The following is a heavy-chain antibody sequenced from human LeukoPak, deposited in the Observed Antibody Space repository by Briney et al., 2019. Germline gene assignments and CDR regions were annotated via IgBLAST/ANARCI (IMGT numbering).Heavy chain of an antibody. CDR1: GGSISSYS. V-gene: IGHV4-59*01. CDR3: ARDRNGYNDY. J-gene: IGHJ4*02. D-gene: IGHD5-24*01. CDR2: IYYSGST. Sequence: SETLSLTCTVSGGSISSYSWSWIRQPPGKGLEWIGYIYYSGSTNYNPSLKSRVTISVDTSKTHFSLKLSSVTAADTAVYYCARDRNGYNDYWGQGTLVTVSS.